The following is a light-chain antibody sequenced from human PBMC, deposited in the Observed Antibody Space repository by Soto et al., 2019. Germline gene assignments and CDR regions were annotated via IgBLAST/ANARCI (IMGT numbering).Light chain of an antibody. V-gene: IGKV3-20*01. CDR1: QSVSSTY. CDR3: QQYGSSPIT. J-gene: IGKJ5*01. Sequence: EIVLTQSPGTLSLSPGERATLSCRARQSVSSTYLAWYQQKPGQAPRLLIYGASTRATGIPDRFSGSGSGTDFTLTISRLEPEDFAVYYCQQYGSSPITFGQGTRLEIK. CDR2: GAS.